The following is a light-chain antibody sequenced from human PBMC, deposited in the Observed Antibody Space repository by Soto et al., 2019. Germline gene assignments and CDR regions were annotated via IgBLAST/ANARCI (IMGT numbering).Light chain of an antibody. Sequence: QSALTQPASVSGSPGQSITISCTGTSSDVGSYNLVSWYQQHPGKAPKLMIYEGSKRPSGVSNRFSGSKSGNTASLTISGLQAEDEADYYCCSYAGSSLYVFGTGTKVTLL. V-gene: IGLV2-23*01. CDR1: SSDVGSYNL. J-gene: IGLJ1*01. CDR3: CSYAGSSLYV. CDR2: EGS.